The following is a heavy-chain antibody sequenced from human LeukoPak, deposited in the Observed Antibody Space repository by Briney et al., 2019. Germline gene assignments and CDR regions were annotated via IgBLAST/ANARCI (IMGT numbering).Heavy chain of an antibody. CDR1: GDSISSYY. Sequence: SETLSLTCTVSGDSISSYYWNWIRQPPGGGLEWIGQVYYSGSTNYNPSLKSRVTISPDTSKNQFPLKLTSVTAADTAVYYCVRRRYYDSDGYWYYFDFWGQGTLVTVSS. J-gene: IGHJ4*02. CDR2: VYYSGST. V-gene: IGHV4-59*08. D-gene: IGHD3-22*01. CDR3: VRRRYYDSDGYWYYFDF.